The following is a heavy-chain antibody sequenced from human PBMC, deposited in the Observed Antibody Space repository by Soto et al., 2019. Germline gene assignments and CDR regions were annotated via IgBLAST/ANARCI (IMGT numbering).Heavy chain of an antibody. D-gene: IGHD3-22*01. CDR3: ARDIGYDSSGSPALFDY. CDR2: IYYSGST. J-gene: IGHJ4*02. Sequence: SETLSLTCTVSGGSVSSGSYYWSWIRQPPGKGLEWIGYIYYSGSTNYNPSLKSRVTISVDTSKNQFSLKLSSVTAADTAVYYCARDIGYDSSGSPALFDYWGQGTLVTVSS. CDR1: GGSVSSGSYY. V-gene: IGHV4-61*01.